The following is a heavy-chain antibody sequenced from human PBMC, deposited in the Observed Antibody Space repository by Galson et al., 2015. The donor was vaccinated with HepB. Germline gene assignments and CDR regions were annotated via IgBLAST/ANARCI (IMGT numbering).Heavy chain of an antibody. CDR2: IKLDGSDK. V-gene: IGHV3-7*03. CDR3: ATDDAGIGMSY. D-gene: IGHD6-13*01. Sequence: SLRLSCAASGFIFGSYWMSWVRQAPGKVLEWVANIKLDGSDKYYVDSVKGRFTISRDNAKSSLYLQMNNLRAEDTAIYYCATDDAGIGMSYWGRGTLVTGFS. J-gene: IGHJ4*01. CDR1: GFIFGSYW.